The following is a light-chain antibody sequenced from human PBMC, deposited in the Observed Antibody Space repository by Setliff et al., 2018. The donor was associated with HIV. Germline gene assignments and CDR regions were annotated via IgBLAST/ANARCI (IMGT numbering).Light chain of an antibody. CDR2: EVT. CDR1: TNDVGFYNR. CDR3: ISYTTGATPYV. J-gene: IGLJ1*01. Sequence: QSVLAQPASVSGSPGQSITISCTGTTNDVGFYNRVSWYQQPPGNAPKLIIYEVTNRPSGVSDRFSGSKSGNSASLTISGLQAEDEADYYCISYTTGATPYVFGTGTSHRP. V-gene: IGLV2-14*01.